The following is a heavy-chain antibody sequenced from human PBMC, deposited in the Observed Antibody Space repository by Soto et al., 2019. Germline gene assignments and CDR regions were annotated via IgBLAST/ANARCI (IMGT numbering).Heavy chain of an antibody. CDR1: GLTFSSYG. V-gene: IGHV3-30*18. J-gene: IGHJ5*02. CDR3: AKDNRMGSSSWSPPSFDP. CDR2: ISYDGSNK. Sequence: GGSLRLSCAASGLTFSSYGMHWVRRAPGKGLEWVAVISYDGSNKYYADSVKGRFTISRDNSKNTLYLQMNSLRAEDTAVYYCAKDNRMGSSSWSPPSFDPWGQGTLVTVSS. D-gene: IGHD6-13*01.